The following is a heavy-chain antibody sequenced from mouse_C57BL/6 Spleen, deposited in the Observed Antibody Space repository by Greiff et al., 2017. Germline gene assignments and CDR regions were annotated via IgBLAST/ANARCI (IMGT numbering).Heavy chain of an antibody. CDR3: AREHYYGSSYGYFDV. CDR1: GYTFTSYW. D-gene: IGHD1-1*01. J-gene: IGHJ1*03. V-gene: IGHV1-64*01. CDR2: IHPNSGST. Sequence: VQLQQPGAELVKPGASVKLSCKASGYTFTSYWMHWVKQRPGQGLEWIGMIHPNSGSTNYNEKFKSKATLTVDKSSSTAYMQLSSLTSEDSAVYYCAREHYYGSSYGYFDVWGTGTTVTVSS.